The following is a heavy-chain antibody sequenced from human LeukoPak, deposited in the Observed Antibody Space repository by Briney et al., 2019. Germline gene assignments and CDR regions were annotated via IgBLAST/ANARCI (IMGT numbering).Heavy chain of an antibody. J-gene: IGHJ5*02. Sequence: PGRSLRLSCAASGFTFSSYGMHWVRQAPGKGLEWVAVISYDGNNKYYADSVKGRFTISRDNSKNTLYLQMNSLRAEDTAVYYCARDNGEWRLNWFDHWGQGTLVTVSS. CDR2: ISYDGNNK. CDR1: GFTFSSYG. V-gene: IGHV3-30*03. CDR3: ARDNGEWRLNWFDH. D-gene: IGHD2-8*01.